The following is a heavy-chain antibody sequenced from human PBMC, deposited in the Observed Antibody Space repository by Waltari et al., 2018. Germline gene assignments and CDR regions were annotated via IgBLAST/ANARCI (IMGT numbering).Heavy chain of an antibody. CDR2: SNNDGSGT. V-gene: IGHV3-74*01. CDR1: GLTLSNYW. J-gene: IGHJ4*02. CDR3: TTADDY. D-gene: IGHD2-15*01. Sequence: EVQLVESGGGLVQPGGSLKLSCAASGLTLSNYWMHWVRQVPGKGLVWVSRSNNDGSGTSYADSVKGRFTISRDNAKNTLYLQMNSLRVEDTAIYYCTTADDYWGQGTLVTVSS.